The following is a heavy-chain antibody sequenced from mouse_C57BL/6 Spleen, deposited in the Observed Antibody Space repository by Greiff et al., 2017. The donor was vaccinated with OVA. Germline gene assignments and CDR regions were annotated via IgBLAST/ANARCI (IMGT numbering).Heavy chain of an antibody. CDR2: IDPSDSYT. CDR1: GYTFTSYW. D-gene: IGHD3-2*02. J-gene: IGHJ4*01. CDR3: ASRTAQATDAMDY. Sequence: QVQLQQPGAELVRPGTSVKLSCKASGYTFTSYWMHWVKQRPGQGLEWIGVIDPSDSYTNYNQKFKGKATLTVDTSSSTAYMQLSSLTSEDSAVYYCASRTAQATDAMDYWGQGTSVTVSS. V-gene: IGHV1-59*01.